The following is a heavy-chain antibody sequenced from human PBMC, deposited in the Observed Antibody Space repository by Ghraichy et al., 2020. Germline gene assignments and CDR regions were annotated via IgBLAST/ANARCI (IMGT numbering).Heavy chain of an antibody. CDR3: AREYNWNDGDYFDY. CDR2: ISSSSSYI. D-gene: IGHD1-20*01. V-gene: IGHV3-21*01. CDR1: GFTFSKYI. Sequence: GGSLRLSCSASGFTFSKYIMHWVRQAPGEGLEWVSSISSSSSYIYYADSVKGRFTISRDNAKNSLYLQMNSLRAEDTAVYYCAREYNWNDGDYFDYWGQGTLVTVSS. J-gene: IGHJ4*02.